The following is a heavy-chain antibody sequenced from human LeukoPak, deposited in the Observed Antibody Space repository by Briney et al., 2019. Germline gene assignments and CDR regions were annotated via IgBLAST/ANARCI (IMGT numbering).Heavy chain of an antibody. J-gene: IGHJ6*02. CDR3: ARTPIKFDRDYHYYHGMDV. CDR1: GGSISSYY. Sequence: SETLSLTCTVSGGSISSYYWSWIRQPPGKGLEWIGYIYYSGSTNYNPSLKSRVTISVDTSKNQFSLKLSSVTAADQPVYYCARTPIKFDRDYHYYHGMDVWGQGTTVTVSS. V-gene: IGHV4-59*01. D-gene: IGHD3-9*01. CDR2: IYYSGST.